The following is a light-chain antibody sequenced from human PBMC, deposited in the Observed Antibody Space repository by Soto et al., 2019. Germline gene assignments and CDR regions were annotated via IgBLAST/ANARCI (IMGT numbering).Light chain of an antibody. V-gene: IGLV2-14*01. CDR2: DVS. CDR3: SSYTSSCTPLCV. CDR1: NREVCGYNY. Sequence: QSVLTPPASVSGSPGQWITISCTGNNREVCGYNYVSWYQQHPGKAPKLMIYDVSNRPSGVSNRFSGSKSGNTASLTISGLQAEDEADYYCSSYTSSCTPLCVFGTGTKVTVL. J-gene: IGLJ1*01.